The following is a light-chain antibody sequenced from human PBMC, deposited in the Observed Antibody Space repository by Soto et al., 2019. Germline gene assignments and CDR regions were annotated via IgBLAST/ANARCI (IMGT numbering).Light chain of an antibody. V-gene: IGKV3-15*01. CDR2: GAS. CDR1: QSVSSN. Sequence: EIVMTQSPATLSVSPWERATLSCRASQSVSSNLAWYQQKPGQAPRPLIYGASTRATGIPARFSGSGSGTEFTLPISSLQSEDFAVYYCQQYKNWPTFGQGTRLEI. CDR3: QQYKNWPT. J-gene: IGKJ5*01.